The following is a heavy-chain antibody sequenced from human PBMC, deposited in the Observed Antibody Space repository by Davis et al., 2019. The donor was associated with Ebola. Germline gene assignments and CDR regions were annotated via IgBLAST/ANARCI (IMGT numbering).Heavy chain of an antibody. D-gene: IGHD6-13*01. CDR2: FIPILGIA. Sequence: SVKVSCKASGYTFTSYGISWVRQAPAQALHWFVXFIPILGIANYAQKFQGRVTLTAAKSTSTAYMELSSLRSEDTAVYYCARDLSSSWYRYWGQGTLVTVSS. CDR1: GYTFTSYG. V-gene: IGHV1-69*10. CDR3: ARDLSSSWYRY. J-gene: IGHJ4*02.